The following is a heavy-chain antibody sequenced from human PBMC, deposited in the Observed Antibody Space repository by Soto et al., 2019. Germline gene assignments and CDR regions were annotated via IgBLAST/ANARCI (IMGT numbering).Heavy chain of an antibody. CDR3: ARDFNPYYYGSGSYYTPSFHYYGMDV. CDR2: IYYSGST. D-gene: IGHD3-10*01. V-gene: IGHV4-31*03. CDR1: GGSISSGGYY. J-gene: IGHJ6*02. Sequence: PSETLSLTCTVSGGSISSGGYYWSWIRQHPGKGLEWIGYIYYSGSTCYNPSLKSRVTISVDTSKNQFSLKLSSVTAADTAVYYCARDFNPYYYGSGSYYTPSFHYYGMDVWGQGTTVTVSS.